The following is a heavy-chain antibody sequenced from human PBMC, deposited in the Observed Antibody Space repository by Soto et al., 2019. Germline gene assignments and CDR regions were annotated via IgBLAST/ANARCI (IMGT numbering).Heavy chain of an antibody. CDR3: ARTRNGGVADSFDS. CDR2: ISRDGSYI. V-gene: IGHV3-30*04. D-gene: IGHD3-3*01. CDR1: GFTFSRHA. Sequence: QVQLVESGGGEVQPGGSLRLSCAASGFTFSRHAIHWVRLTPGRGLEWVLAISRDGSYIYYTDSVKGRFTVSRDNSKNTVFVQMNRLLPDDTALYFCARTRNGGVADSFDSWGQGTRVTVSS. J-gene: IGHJ5*01.